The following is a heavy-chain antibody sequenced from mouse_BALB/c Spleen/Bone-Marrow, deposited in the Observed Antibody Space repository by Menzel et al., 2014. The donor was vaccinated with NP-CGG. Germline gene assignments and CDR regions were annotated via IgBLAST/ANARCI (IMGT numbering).Heavy chain of an antibody. CDR3: ASSHASFFDY. Sequence: EVQLQQSGGDLVKPGGSLKLSCAASGFAFSSYGMSWVRQTPDKRLEWVATISSGGSYTYYPDSVKGRFTISRDNAKNTLYLQMRRLKSEDTAMDYCASSHASFFDYWGQGTTLTVSS. J-gene: IGHJ2*01. CDR1: GFAFSSYG. D-gene: IGHD6-1*01. CDR2: ISSGGSYT. V-gene: IGHV5-6*01.